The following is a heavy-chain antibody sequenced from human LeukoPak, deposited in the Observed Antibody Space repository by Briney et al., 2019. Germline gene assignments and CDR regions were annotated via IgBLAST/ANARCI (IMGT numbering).Heavy chain of an antibody. Sequence: ASVKVSCKASGYTFTSYDINWVRQATGQGFEWMGWMNPNSGNTGYAQKFQGRVTMTRNTSISTAYMELSSLRSEDTAVYYCARGAYYYDSSGFKFDYWGQGTLVTVSS. CDR2: MNPNSGNT. V-gene: IGHV1-8*01. J-gene: IGHJ4*02. CDR1: GYTFTSYD. CDR3: ARGAYYYDSSGFKFDY. D-gene: IGHD3-22*01.